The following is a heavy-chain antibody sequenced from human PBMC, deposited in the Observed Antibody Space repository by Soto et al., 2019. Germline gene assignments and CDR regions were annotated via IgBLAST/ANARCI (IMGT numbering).Heavy chain of an antibody. Sequence: QVQLQESGPGLVKPSQTLSLTCTVSGGSINSGGYCWSWIRQHPGKGLDWIGCISYGGSTSYNPSLKSGVTIPVDTSKNQFSLRLTSVTAADTAVYYCSRGILVWGQGALITVSS. CDR1: GGSINSGGYC. D-gene: IGHD5-18*01. V-gene: IGHV4-31*03. CDR2: ISYGGST. CDR3: SRGILV. J-gene: IGHJ4*02.